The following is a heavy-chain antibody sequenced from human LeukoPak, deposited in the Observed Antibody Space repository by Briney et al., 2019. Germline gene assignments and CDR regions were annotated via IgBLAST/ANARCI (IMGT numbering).Heavy chain of an antibody. Sequence: PGGSLRLSCVASGFTFSRQAMTWVRQAPGKGPEWVSSISGSGSSTYYADSVKGRFTISRDNSKNTLYLQMNSLRAGDTAIYYCAKDYSGFNYWGQGTLVTVSS. D-gene: IGHD4-11*01. CDR3: AKDYSGFNY. V-gene: IGHV3-23*01. CDR2: ISGSGSST. CDR1: GFTFSRQA. J-gene: IGHJ4*02.